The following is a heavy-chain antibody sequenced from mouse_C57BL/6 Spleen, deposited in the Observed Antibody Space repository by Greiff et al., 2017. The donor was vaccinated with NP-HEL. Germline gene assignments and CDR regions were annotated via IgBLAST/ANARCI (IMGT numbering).Heavy chain of an antibody. CDR2: ISDGGSYT. CDR3: AREEAGWYFDY. V-gene: IGHV5-4*01. J-gene: IGHJ2*01. CDR1: GFTFSSYA. Sequence: EVNVVESGGGLVKPGGSLKLSCAASGFTFSSYAMSWVRQTPEKRLEWVATISDGGSYTYYPDNVKGRFTISRDNAKNNLYLQMSHLKSEDTAMYYCAREEAGWYFDYWGQGTTLTVSS. D-gene: IGHD1-2*01.